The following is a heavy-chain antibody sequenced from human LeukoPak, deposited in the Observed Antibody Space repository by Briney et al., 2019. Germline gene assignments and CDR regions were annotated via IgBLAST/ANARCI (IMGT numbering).Heavy chain of an antibody. J-gene: IGHJ4*02. CDR3: ARDVTPATL. CDR1: GGSISSNY. V-gene: IGHV4-59*01. CDR2: IHSSGST. D-gene: IGHD3-16*01. Sequence: PSETLSLTCTVSGGSISSNYWSWIRQPPGKGLEWIGYIHSSGSTNYNPSLKSRVTISMDTSKNQFSLQLSSVTAADTPVYYCARDVTPATLWGQGTLVTVSS.